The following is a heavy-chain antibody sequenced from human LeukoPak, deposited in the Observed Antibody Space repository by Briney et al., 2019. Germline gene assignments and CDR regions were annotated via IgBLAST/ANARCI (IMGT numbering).Heavy chain of an antibody. CDR3: ARGGPWFGPFDI. D-gene: IGHD3-10*01. J-gene: IGHJ3*02. Sequence: SETLSLTCTVSGGSISSYYRSWIRQPPGKGLEWIGYIYYSGSTNYNPSLKSRVTISVDTSKNQFSLKLSSVTAADTAVYYCARGGPWFGPFDIWGQGTMVTVSS. V-gene: IGHV4-59*01. CDR2: IYYSGST. CDR1: GGSISSYY.